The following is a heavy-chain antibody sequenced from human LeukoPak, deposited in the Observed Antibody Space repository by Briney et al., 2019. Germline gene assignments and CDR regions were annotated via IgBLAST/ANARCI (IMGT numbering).Heavy chain of an antibody. Sequence: GGSLRLSCAASGFTFSTYAMTWVRQAPGKGLEWVSAISSSSGSTWYAGSVKGRFTISRDNSKNTLYLQMYSLRAEDTAVYYCAKNYDSSGYYYYFDYWGQGTLVTVSS. J-gene: IGHJ4*02. CDR2: ISSSSGST. CDR3: AKNYDSSGYYYYFDY. D-gene: IGHD3-22*01. CDR1: GFTFSTYA. V-gene: IGHV3-23*01.